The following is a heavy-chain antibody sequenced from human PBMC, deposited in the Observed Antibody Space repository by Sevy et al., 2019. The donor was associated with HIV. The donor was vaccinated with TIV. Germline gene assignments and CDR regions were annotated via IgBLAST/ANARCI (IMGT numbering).Heavy chain of an antibody. J-gene: IGHJ6*02. CDR2: ISYDGSNK. CDR3: ARDQYGMDV. Sequence: GGSLRLSCAASGFTFSSYAMHWVRQAPGKGLEWVAVISYDGSNKYYADSVKGRFTISRDNSKNTLYLQMNSLRAEDTAVYYCARDQYGMDVWGQGTTVTVSS. V-gene: IGHV3-30-3*01. CDR1: GFTFSSYA.